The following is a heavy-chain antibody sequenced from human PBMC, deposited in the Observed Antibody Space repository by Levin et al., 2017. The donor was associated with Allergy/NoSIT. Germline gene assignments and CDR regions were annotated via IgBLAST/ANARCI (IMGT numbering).Heavy chain of an antibody. Sequence: GGSLRLSCAASGFTFDDYAMHWVRQAPGKGLEWVSGISWNSGSIGYADSVKGRFTISRDNAKNSLYLQMNSLRTEDTALSYCARDNIGLPDAFEIWGQGTMVIVS. CDR1: GFTFDDYA. CDR2: ISWNSGSI. J-gene: IGHJ3*02. D-gene: IGHD5-12*01. CDR3: ARDNIGLPDAFEI. V-gene: IGHV3-9*01.